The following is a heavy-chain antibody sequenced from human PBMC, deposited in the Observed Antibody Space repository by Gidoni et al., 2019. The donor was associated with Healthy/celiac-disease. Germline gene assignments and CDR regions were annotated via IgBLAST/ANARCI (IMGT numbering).Heavy chain of an antibody. J-gene: IGHJ4*02. CDR2: ISYDGSNK. CDR3: ARDAYCSGGSCYPGY. CDR1: GFTFSSYA. Sequence: QVQLVESGGGVVQPGRSLRLSCAASGFTFSSYAMHWVRQAPGKGLEWVAVISYDGSNKYYADSVKGRFTISRDNSKNTLYLQMNSLRAEDTAVYYCARDAYCSGGSCYPGYWGQGTLVTVSS. D-gene: IGHD2-15*01. V-gene: IGHV3-30-3*01.